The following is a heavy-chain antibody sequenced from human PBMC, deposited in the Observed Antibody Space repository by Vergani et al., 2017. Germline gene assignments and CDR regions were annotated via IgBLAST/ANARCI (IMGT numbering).Heavy chain of an antibody. D-gene: IGHD1-7*01. CDR3: ASSAGTYDAFDI. J-gene: IGHJ3*02. V-gene: IGHV3-30*03. CDR2: ISYDGSNK. CDR1: GFTFSSYG. Sequence: QVQLVESGGGVIQPGRSLRLSCAASGFTFSSYGMHWVRQAPGKGLEWVAFISYDGSNKYYSDSVKGRFTISRDNSKNTLYLQMNSLRAQDTAVYYCASSAGTYDAFDIWGQGTMVTVSS.